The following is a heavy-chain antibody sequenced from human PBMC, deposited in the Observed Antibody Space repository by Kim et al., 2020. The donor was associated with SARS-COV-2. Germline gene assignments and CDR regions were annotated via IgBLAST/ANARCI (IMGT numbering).Heavy chain of an antibody. V-gene: IGHV3-33*01. Sequence: TYKNYAASVKGRFTSSRDNYKNTVDLQMNSLRVEDTAVYYCARAREKSFDYWGQGTLVTVSS. CDR2: TYK. J-gene: IGHJ4*02. CDR3: ARAREKSFDY.